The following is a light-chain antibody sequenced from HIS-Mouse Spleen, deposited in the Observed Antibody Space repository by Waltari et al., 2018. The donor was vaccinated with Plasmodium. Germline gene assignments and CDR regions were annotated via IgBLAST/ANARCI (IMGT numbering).Light chain of an antibody. V-gene: IGKV1-5*03. Sequence: IQMTQPPSTLSASVGARVTITCRASPSISSWLAWYQQKPGKAPKLLIYKASSLESGVPSRFSGSGSGTEFTLTISSLQPDDFATYYCQQYNSYQFGQGTKVEIK. CDR2: KAS. CDR3: QQYNSYQ. J-gene: IGKJ1*01. CDR1: PSISSW.